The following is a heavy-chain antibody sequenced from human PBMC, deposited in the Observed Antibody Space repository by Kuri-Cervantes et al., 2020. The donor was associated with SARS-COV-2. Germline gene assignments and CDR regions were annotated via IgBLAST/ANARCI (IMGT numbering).Heavy chain of an antibody. CDR3: ARGLLSNSALWWNAGEAFDI. CDR2: IIPIFGTA. J-gene: IGHJ3*02. Sequence: SVKVSCKASGGTFSSYAISWVRQAPGQGLEWMGGIIPIFGTANYAQKFQGRVTITTDESTSTAYMELSSLRSEDTAVYYCARGLLSNSALWWNAGEAFDIWGQGTMVTVSS. V-gene: IGHV1-69*05. CDR1: GGTFSSYA. D-gene: IGHD2-21*01.